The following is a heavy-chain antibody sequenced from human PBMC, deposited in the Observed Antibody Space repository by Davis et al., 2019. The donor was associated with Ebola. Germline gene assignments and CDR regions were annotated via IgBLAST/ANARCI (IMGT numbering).Heavy chain of an antibody. D-gene: IGHD6-19*01. CDR3: AKVRYSSGWYVDDYFDY. CDR1: GFTFSSYW. CDR2: ISGSGGST. J-gene: IGHJ4*02. Sequence: GESLKISCAASGFTFSSYWMHWVRQVPGKGLAWVLAISGSGGSTYYADSAKGRFTISRDNSKNTLYLQMNSLRAEDTAVYYCAKVRYSSGWYVDDYFDYWGQGTLVTVSS. V-gene: IGHV3-23*01.